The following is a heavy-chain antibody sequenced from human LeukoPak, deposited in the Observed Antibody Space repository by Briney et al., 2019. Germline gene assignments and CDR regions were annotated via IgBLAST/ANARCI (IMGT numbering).Heavy chain of an antibody. CDR1: GESFSGYY. CDR2: INHSGST. D-gene: IGHD3-9*01. CDR3: ARKSTGYYIAKYNWFDP. Sequence: SETLSLTCAVYGESFSGYYWSWIRQPPGKGLEWIGDINHSGSTNYNPSLKSRVTISVDTSKNQFSLKLSSVTAADTAVYYCARKSTGYYIAKYNWFDPWGQGTLVTVSS. V-gene: IGHV4-34*01. J-gene: IGHJ5*02.